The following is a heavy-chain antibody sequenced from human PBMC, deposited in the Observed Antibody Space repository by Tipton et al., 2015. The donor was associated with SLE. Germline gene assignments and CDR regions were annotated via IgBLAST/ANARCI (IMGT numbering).Heavy chain of an antibody. D-gene: IGHD3-9*01. CDR1: GVSISSSSYY. J-gene: IGHJ5*02. V-gene: IGHV4-39*07. CDR2: ISYSGST. CDR3: ARDKWGEYTASTGYFWSFDP. Sequence: TLSLTCTVSGVSISSSSYYWGWIRQPPGKGLEWIGSISYSGSTYYTPSLKSRVTMSVDTSRNQFSLNLSSLTAADTAVYFCARDKWGEYTASTGYFWSFDPWGQGIPVTVSS.